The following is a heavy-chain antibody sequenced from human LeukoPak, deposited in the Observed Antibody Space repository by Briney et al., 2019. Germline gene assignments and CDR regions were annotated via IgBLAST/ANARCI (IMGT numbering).Heavy chain of an antibody. Sequence: GGSLRLSCAASGFTFSSYWMSWVRQAPGKGLEWVANIKQDGSEKYYVDSVKGRFTISRDNAKNSLYLQMNSLRAEDTAVYYCARDGESELLPGAYLGQGTLVTVSS. CDR1: GFTFSSYW. CDR3: ARDGESELLPGAY. D-gene: IGHD1-26*01. CDR2: IKQDGSEK. J-gene: IGHJ4*02. V-gene: IGHV3-7*01.